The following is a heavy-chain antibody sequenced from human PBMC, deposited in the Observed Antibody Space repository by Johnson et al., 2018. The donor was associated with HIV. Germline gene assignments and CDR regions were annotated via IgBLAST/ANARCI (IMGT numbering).Heavy chain of an antibody. Sequence: QVQLVESGGGVVQPGGSLRLSCAASGFTFDDYGMSWVRQAPGKGLEWVAVISYDGSNQYYADSVKGRFTISRDKSKNTLYLQMNSLRAEDTAVYYCAKDGAMAFDIWGQGTLVTVSS. D-gene: IGHD2-2*01. CDR2: ISYDGSNQ. CDR3: AKDGAMAFDI. J-gene: IGHJ3*02. V-gene: IGHV3-30*19. CDR1: GFTFDDYG.